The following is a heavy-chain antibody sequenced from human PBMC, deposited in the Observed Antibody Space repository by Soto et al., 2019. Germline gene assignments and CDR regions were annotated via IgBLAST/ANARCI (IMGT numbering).Heavy chain of an antibody. J-gene: IGHJ2*01. CDR3: ARESHDILTGAPWVWDFDL. D-gene: IGHD3-9*01. CDR1: GGSFSGYY. CDR2: INDRGSI. Sequence: QVQLQQWGAGPLRPLETLSLTCGVSGGSFSGYYLAWIPQSPGKGLEWIGEINDRGSINYNPSLKSLVSISVDPLEHHYSLNLRSVTAEEPGVYYCARESHDILTGAPWVWDFDLWGRGTLVTLSS. V-gene: IGHV4-34*01.